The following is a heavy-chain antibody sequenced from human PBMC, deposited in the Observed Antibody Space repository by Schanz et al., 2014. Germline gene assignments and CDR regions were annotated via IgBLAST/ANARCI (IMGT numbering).Heavy chain of an antibody. Sequence: QVQMVQSGAEVKKPGASVKVSCKASGYPFSNYGISWLRQAPGQGLEWMGIINPSGGSTSYAQKFQGRVTMTRDTSTSTVNMELSSLRSEDTAVYYCARGGFFDSTSFDSWGQGTLVTVSS. J-gene: IGHJ4*02. CDR3: ARGGFFDSTSFDS. V-gene: IGHV1-46*03. D-gene: IGHD2-2*01. CDR2: INPSGGST. CDR1: GYPFSNYG.